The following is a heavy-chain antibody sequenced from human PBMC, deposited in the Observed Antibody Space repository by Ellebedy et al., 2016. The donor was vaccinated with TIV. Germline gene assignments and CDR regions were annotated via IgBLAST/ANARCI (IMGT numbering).Heavy chain of an antibody. CDR1: GDSVSSNSAT. CDR2: TYYRSKWHN. V-gene: IGHV6-1*01. J-gene: IGHJ3*02. CDR3: ARALPHFDI. Sequence: SQILSLTCAISGDSVSSNSATWNWIRQSPSRGLEWLGRTYYRSKWHNEYAISVRSRITINPDTSKNQFSLQLNSVTPEDTAVYYCARALPHFDIWGQGTMVTVSS.